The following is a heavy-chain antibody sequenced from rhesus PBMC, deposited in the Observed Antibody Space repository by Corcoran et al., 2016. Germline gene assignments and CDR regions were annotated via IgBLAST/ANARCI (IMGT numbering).Heavy chain of an antibody. CDR3: ARRWGSGHFDY. D-gene: IGHD5-42*01. J-gene: IGHJ4*01. CDR2: IYGSGGST. Sequence: AVVKPSETLSLTCAVSGGSISSSNWWSWIRPSPGTGLEWIGVIYGSGGSTEYNPSPKSRVPISIDTSKNQFSLKLSSVTAADTAVYYCARRWGSGHFDYWGQGVLVTVSS. CDR1: GGSISSSNW. V-gene: IGHV4-93*02.